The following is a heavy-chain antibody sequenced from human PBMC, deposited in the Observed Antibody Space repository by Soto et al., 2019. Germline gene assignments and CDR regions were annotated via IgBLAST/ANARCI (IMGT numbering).Heavy chain of an antibody. CDR2: INPDGSEK. J-gene: IGHJ5*02. D-gene: IGHD3-22*01. CDR1: GFTFSNSW. V-gene: IGHV3-7*05. Sequence: EVQLVESGGDLVHPGGSLRLSCAASGFTFSNSWMTWVRQGPAKGLEWVATINPDGSEKDYMDSVKGRFTVSRDNARNSLFLQMNSLRADDTAVYFCARKDYDYDTSNAGWFDPWGQGTLVTVSS. CDR3: ARKDYDYDTSNAGWFDP.